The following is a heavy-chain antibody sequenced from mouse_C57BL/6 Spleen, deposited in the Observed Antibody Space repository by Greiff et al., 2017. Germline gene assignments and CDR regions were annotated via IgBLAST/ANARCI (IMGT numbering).Heavy chain of an antibody. Sequence: EVQLQQSGPELVKPGASVKISCKASGYTFTDYYMNWVKQSHGKSLEWIGDINPNNGGTSYNQKFKGKATLTVDKSSSTAYMELRSLTSEDSAVYYCARTGEFITTGGAGDYWGQGTTLTVSS. V-gene: IGHV1-26*01. CDR1: GYTFTDYY. J-gene: IGHJ2*01. CDR2: INPNNGGT. CDR3: ARTGEFITTGGAGDY. D-gene: IGHD1-1*01.